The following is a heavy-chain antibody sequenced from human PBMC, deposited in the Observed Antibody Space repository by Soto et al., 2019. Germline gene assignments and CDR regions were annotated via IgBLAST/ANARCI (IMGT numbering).Heavy chain of an antibody. CDR2: IYYSGST. J-gene: IGHJ6*03. CDR3: ARVAGSGRPYYMNV. D-gene: IGHD3-10*01. V-gene: IGHV4-59*01. CDR1: GGSISSYY. Sequence: QVQLQESGPGLVKPSETLSLTCTVSGGSISSYYWSWIRQPPGKGLEWIGYIYYSGSTNYNPSLKSRVTISVDTSKNQFSLKLSSVTAADTAVYYCARVAGSGRPYYMNVWGKGTTVTVSS.